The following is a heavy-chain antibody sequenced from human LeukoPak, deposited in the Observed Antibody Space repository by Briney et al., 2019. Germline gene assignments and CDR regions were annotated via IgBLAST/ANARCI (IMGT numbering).Heavy chain of an antibody. Sequence: GGSLRLSFAASGFTFSSYWMSWVRQAPGKGLEWVANIKQDGSEKYYVDSVKGRFTISRDNAKNSLYLQMNSLRAEDTAVYYCARDDCSSISCYHNWFDPWGQGTLVTVSS. D-gene: IGHD2-2*01. CDR1: GFTFSSYW. V-gene: IGHV3-7*01. CDR2: IKQDGSEK. CDR3: ARDDCSSISCYHNWFDP. J-gene: IGHJ5*02.